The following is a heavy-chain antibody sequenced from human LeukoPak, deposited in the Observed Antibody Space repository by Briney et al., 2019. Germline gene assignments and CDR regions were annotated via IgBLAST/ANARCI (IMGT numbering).Heavy chain of an antibody. Sequence: GGSLRLSCADSGFTSSTYAMGWVRQFPGKGLEWVSSIKGGGGDPFYADSVKGRFTISRDNSKNTLFLQLNSLRAEDSAVYYCARGGHDFNPFYWWGQGTLVTVSS. V-gene: IGHV3-23*01. CDR3: ARGGHDFNPFYW. J-gene: IGHJ4*02. CDR2: IKGGGGDP. D-gene: IGHD2-21*02. CDR1: GFTSSTYA.